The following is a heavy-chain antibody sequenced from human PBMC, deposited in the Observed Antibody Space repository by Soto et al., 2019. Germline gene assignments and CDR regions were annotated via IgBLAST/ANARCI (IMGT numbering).Heavy chain of an antibody. CDR3: ARYYDYIWGTTRDGYYYMDV. Sequence: SETLSLTCTVSGGSISSSSYYWGWIRQPPGKGLEWIGSIYYSGSTYYNPSLKSRVTISVDTSKNQFSLKLSSVTAADTAVYYCARYYDYIWGTTRDGYYYMDVWGKGTTVTVSS. V-gene: IGHV4-39*01. D-gene: IGHD3-16*01. CDR2: IYYSGST. CDR1: GGSISSSSYY. J-gene: IGHJ6*03.